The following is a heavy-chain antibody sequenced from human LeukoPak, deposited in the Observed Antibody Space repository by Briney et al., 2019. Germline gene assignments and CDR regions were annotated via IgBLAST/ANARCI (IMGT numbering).Heavy chain of an antibody. V-gene: IGHV1-46*01. D-gene: IGHD1-7*01. CDR3: ARDIGGELRDY. Sequence: GAPVKVSCKASGYTFTSYYMHWVRQAPGQGLEWMGIINPSGGSTSYAQKFQGRVTMTRDTSTSTVYMELSSLRSEDTAVYYCARDIGGELRDYWGQGTLVTVSS. CDR2: INPSGGST. J-gene: IGHJ4*02. CDR1: GYTFTSYY.